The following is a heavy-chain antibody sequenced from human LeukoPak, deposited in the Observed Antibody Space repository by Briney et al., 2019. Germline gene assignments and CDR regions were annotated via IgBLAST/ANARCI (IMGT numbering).Heavy chain of an antibody. Sequence: GGSLEISWQGSGSRFTSYWIAWVPPLPGKGLEGMGIIYPGDSDTRYSPSFQGQVTISADKSISTAYLQWSSLKASDTAMYYCARQGYCSGGSCPTANNWFDPWGQGTLVTVSS. CDR2: IYPGDSDT. CDR3: ARQGYCSGGSCPTANNWFDP. V-gene: IGHV5-51*01. D-gene: IGHD2-15*01. CDR1: GSRFTSYW. J-gene: IGHJ5*02.